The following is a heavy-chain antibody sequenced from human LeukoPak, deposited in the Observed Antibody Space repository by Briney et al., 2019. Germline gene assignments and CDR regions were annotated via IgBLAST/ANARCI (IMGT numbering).Heavy chain of an antibody. Sequence: TGGSLRLSCKGSGYSFSSYWLVWVRKMPGKGLEWMGIIYPGDSDTRYSPSFQGQVTISADKSISTAYLQWSSLKASDTAMYYCARRGYFDSAGYYYKFWGQGTLVTVSS. D-gene: IGHD3-22*01. CDR2: IYPGDSDT. CDR1: GYSFSSYW. CDR3: ARRGYFDSAGYYYKF. J-gene: IGHJ4*02. V-gene: IGHV5-51*01.